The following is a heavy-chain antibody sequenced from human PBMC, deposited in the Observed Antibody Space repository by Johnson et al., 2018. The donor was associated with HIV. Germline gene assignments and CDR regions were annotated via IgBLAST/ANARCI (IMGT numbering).Heavy chain of an antibody. J-gene: IGHJ3*02. V-gene: IGHV3-30-3*01. D-gene: IGHD4-23*01. Sequence: LVESGGGVVQPGRSLRLSCAASGFTFSSYAMHWVRQAPGKGLEWVAVISYDGSNKYYADSVKGRFTISRDNSKNTLYLQMNSLRAEDTAVYYCAREEGVGDDYGGKSAFDIWGQGTMVTVSS. CDR3: AREEGVGDDYGGKSAFDI. CDR2: ISYDGSNK. CDR1: GFTFSSYA.